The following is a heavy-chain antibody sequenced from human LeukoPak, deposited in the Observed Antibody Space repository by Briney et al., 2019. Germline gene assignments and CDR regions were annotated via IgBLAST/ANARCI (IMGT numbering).Heavy chain of an antibody. D-gene: IGHD5-24*01. CDR2: IYYSGST. Sequence: PSETLSLTCTVSGGSISSGDYYWSWIRQPPGKGLEWIGYIYYSGSTYYNPSHKSRVTISVDTSKNQFSLKLSSVTAADTAVYYCARSPSVATITALFDYWGQGTLVTVSS. CDR1: GGSISSGDYY. J-gene: IGHJ4*02. CDR3: ARSPSVATITALFDY. V-gene: IGHV4-30-4*01.